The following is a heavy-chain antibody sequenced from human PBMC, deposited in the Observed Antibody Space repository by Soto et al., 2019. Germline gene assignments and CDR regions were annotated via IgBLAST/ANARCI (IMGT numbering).Heavy chain of an antibody. Sequence: ASVKVSCKASGYTFTALYMNWVRQAPGQGLEWMGWVNPNTGLTKYAQRFQGRVIMTRDTSINTAYMELSGLTSDDTAVYYCTTLRLDPWGQGTLVTVSS. CDR2: VNPNTGLT. D-gene: IGHD3-9*01. CDR1: GYTFTALY. J-gene: IGHJ5*02. V-gene: IGHV1-2*02. CDR3: TTLRLDP.